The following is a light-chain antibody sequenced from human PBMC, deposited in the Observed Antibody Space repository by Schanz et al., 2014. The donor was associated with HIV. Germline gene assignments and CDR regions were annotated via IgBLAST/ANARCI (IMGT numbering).Light chain of an antibody. J-gene: IGLJ2*01. CDR2: LNSDGSH. CDR1: SGHSSYA. CDR3: QTWGTGIWL. Sequence: QLVLTQSPSASASLGASVKLTCTLSSGHSSYAIAWHQQQPEKGPRYLMKLNSDGSHSKGDGIPDRFSGSSSGAERYLTISSLQSEDEADYYCQTWGTGIWLFAGGTKLTVL. V-gene: IGLV4-69*01.